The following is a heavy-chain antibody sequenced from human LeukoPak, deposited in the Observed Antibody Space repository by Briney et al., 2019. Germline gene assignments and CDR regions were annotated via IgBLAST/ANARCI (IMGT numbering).Heavy chain of an antibody. CDR3: ARGHYSNRHDYWFDP. V-gene: IGHV1-8*01. CDR1: GYTFTSYD. CDR2: MNPNSGNT. Sequence: ASVKVSCKASGYTFTSYDINWVRQATGQGLEWMGWMNPNSGNTGYAQKFQGRVTMTRNTSISTAYMELSSLRSEDTAVYYCARGHYSNRHDYWFDPWGQETLVTVSP. D-gene: IGHD4-11*01. J-gene: IGHJ5*02.